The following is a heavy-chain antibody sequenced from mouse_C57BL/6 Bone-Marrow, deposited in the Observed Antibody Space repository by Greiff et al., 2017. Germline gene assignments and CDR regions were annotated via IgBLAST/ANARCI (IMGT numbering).Heavy chain of an antibody. Sequence: VQLQQPGAELVKPGASVKLSCKASGYNFTSYWMQWVKQRPGQGLEWIGEIDPPDSYTNYNQKFKGKATLTVDTSSRTADMQLSSLTAEDSAVYYCARSVITTVVGAYWGQGTLVTVSA. CDR3: ARSVITTVVGAY. J-gene: IGHJ3*01. V-gene: IGHV1-50*01. D-gene: IGHD1-1*01. CDR1: GYNFTSYW. CDR2: IDPPDSYT.